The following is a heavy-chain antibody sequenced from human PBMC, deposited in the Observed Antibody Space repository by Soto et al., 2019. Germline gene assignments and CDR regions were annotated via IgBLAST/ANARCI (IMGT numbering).Heavy chain of an antibody. CDR3: AGRGYDILTGYYNDY. V-gene: IGHV4-34*01. J-gene: IGHJ4*02. CDR2: INHSGTT. CDR1: GGSFSGYS. Sequence: PSETLSLTCAAYGGSFSGYSWSWVRQPPGKGLEWIGEINHSGTTYYNTSLESRVTISVDTSKDQFSLKLSSLTAADTAVYYCAGRGYDILTGYYNDYWGQGTMVTVYS. D-gene: IGHD3-9*01.